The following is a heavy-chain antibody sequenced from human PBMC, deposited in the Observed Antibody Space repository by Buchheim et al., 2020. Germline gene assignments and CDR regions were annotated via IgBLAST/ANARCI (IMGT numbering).Heavy chain of an antibody. CDR1: GGSVINNNW. V-gene: IGHV4-4*02. CDR2: IYHGGST. D-gene: IGHD3-9*01. J-gene: IGHJ5*02. CDR3: ARVSLTGPDLDL. Sequence: QVQLQESGPGLVKPSETLSVTCAVSGGSVINNNWWSWVRQPPGKGLEWIGEIYHGGSTNYNPSLKIRVTMSVDRSKNKFSLNLTSVTAADTAVYYCARVSLTGPDLDLWGQGTL.